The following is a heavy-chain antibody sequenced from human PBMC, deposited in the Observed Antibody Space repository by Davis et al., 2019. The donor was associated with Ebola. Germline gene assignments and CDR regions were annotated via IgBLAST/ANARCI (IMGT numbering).Heavy chain of an antibody. V-gene: IGHV3-74*01. CDR1: GFTFSTYW. Sequence: PAGSLRLSCAASGFTFSTYWMHWVRQAPGKGLVWVSRINSDGTTTTYADSVKGRVSISRDNAKNTLYLQMNSLRAEDTAVYYCARGRYYGMDVWGQGTTVTVSS. CDR3: ARGRYYGMDV. CDR2: INSDGTTT. J-gene: IGHJ6*02.